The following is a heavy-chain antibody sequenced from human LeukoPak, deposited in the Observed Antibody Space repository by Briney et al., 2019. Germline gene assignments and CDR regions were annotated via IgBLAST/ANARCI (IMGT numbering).Heavy chain of an antibody. CDR1: GGTFSSYA. D-gene: IGHD6-13*01. V-gene: IGHV1-69*13. Sequence: SVKVSCKASGGTFSSYAISWVRQAPGQELEWMGGIIPIFGTANYAQKFQGRVTITADESTSTAYMELSSLRSEDTAVYYCARDSRIAAAGINWFDPWGQGTLVTVSS. J-gene: IGHJ5*02. CDR2: IIPIFGTA. CDR3: ARDSRIAAAGINWFDP.